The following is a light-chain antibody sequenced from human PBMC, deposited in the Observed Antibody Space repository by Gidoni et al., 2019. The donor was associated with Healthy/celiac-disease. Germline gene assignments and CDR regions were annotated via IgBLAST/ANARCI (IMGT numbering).Light chain of an antibody. J-gene: IGKJ3*01. V-gene: IGKV4-1*01. CDR1: QSVLYSSNNENY. Sequence: DIVMTKSPDSLAVSLGERATINCKSSQSVLYSSNNENYLAWYQQKPGHPPKLLIYWASTRESGVPDRFSGSGSVTDFTLTISSLQAEDVAVYYCQQYYSTPFTFGPGPKVDIK. CDR3: QQYYSTPFT. CDR2: WAS.